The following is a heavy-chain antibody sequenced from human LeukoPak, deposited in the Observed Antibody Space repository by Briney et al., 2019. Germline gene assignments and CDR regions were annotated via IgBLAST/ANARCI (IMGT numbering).Heavy chain of an antibody. Sequence: PSETLSLTCTVSGGSISSYYWSWIRQPPGKGLEWIGYIYHSGSTYYNPSLKSRATISVDRSKNQFSLKLSSVTAADTAVYYCARLRPSGSGDLDCWGQGTLVTVSS. CDR2: IYHSGST. CDR3: ARLRPSGSGDLDC. CDR1: GGSISSYY. D-gene: IGHD3-10*01. J-gene: IGHJ4*02. V-gene: IGHV4-59*12.